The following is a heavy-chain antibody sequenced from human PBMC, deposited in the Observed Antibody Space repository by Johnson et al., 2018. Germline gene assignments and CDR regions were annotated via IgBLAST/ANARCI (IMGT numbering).Heavy chain of an antibody. J-gene: IGHJ6*02. CDR1: GFTFSRYW. D-gene: IGHD2-2*01. V-gene: IGHV3-74*01. CDR3: TRDAYQACIYCGRGV. CDR2: INTDGTFI. Sequence: VQLQESGGGSVQPGGSLRLSCAASGFTFSRYWMHWVRQAPGMGLVWVSRINTDGTFIHYMDSVKGRFTISRDNTKNTLYLQMNSLKAEDTAVYFCTRDAYQACIYCGRGVGGHVTTVTVSS.